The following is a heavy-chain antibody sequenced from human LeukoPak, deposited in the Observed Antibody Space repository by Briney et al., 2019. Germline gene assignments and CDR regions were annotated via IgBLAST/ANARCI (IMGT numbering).Heavy chain of an antibody. CDR1: GGSFSGYY. CDR3: ARLPPRPNYGDYGGY. J-gene: IGHJ4*02. CDR2: INHSGST. V-gene: IGHV4-34*01. Sequence: SETLSLTCAVYGGSFSGYYWSWIRQPPGKGLEWVGEINHSGSTNYNPSLKSRVTISVDTSKNQFSLKLSSVTAADTAVYYCARLPPRPNYGDYGGYWGQGTLVTVSS. D-gene: IGHD4-17*01.